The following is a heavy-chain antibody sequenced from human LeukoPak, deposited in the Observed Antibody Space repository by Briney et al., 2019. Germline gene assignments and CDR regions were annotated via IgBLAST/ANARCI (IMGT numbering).Heavy chain of an antibody. CDR1: GFTFSIYA. CDR3: AKRASPPYYFDY. V-gene: IGHV3-23*01. CDR2: ISTSGGST. Sequence: GESLKISCAASGFTFSIYAMSWVRQAPGRGLEWVSAISTSGGSTYYADSVKGRFTISRDNSKNTLYLQMNSLSAEDTAVYYCAKRASPPYYFDYWGQGTLVTVSS. J-gene: IGHJ4*02.